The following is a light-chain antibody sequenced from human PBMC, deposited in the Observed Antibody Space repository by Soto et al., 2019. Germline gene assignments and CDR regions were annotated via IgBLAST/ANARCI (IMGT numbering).Light chain of an antibody. CDR3: SSYTGSSTCV. Sequence: QSVLTQPASVSGSPGQSITISCTGTSSDVGGYNFVSWYQQHPGKAPKLLIYDVSDRPSGVSSRFSGSKSGNTASLTISGLQAEDEADYYCSSYTGSSTCVFGTGTKVTVL. CDR1: SSDVGGYNF. CDR2: DVS. V-gene: IGLV2-14*01. J-gene: IGLJ1*01.